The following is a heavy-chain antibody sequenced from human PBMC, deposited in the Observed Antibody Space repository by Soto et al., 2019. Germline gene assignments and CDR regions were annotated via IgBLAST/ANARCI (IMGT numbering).Heavy chain of an antibody. CDR2: INPSGGRT. D-gene: IGHD2-8*02. V-gene: IGHV1-46*01. CDR1: GYTFSNYY. Sequence: ASVKVSCKASGYTFSNYYVHWVRQAPGQGLEWMGIINPSGGRTSHAQKFQGSVTMSSDTSTSTVYMELSSLTSDDTAVYYCAREFCTRSGCYGSFDLWGQGTLVTVSS. J-gene: IGHJ4*02. CDR3: AREFCTRSGCYGSFDL.